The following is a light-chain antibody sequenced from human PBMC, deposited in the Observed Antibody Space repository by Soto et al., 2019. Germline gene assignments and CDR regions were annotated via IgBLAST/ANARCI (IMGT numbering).Light chain of an antibody. CDR3: ESWDSNTRV. CDR1: SGHSSYI. J-gene: IGLJ2*01. Sequence: QSVLTQSSSPSASLGSSVKLTCTLSSGHSSYIIAWHQLQPGKAPRYLMKLEGSGSYNKGSGVPDRFSGSSSGADRYLTISNLHFEDEANYYCESWDSNTRVFGGGTKLTVL. CDR2: LEGSGSY. V-gene: IGLV4-60*02.